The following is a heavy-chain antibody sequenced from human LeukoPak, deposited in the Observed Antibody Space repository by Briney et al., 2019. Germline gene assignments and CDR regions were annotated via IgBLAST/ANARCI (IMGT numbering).Heavy chain of an antibody. D-gene: IGHD1-26*01. V-gene: IGHV3-7*01. CDR2: IREDGGEK. J-gene: IGHJ3*01. CDR3: ARDKEKGSTSGSSFHL. CDR1: GFTFSSYE. Sequence: GGSLRLSCAASGFTFSSYEMNWVRRAPGKGLEWVANIREDGGEKYYVDSVKGRFTISRDNAKNSLYLQMNSLRAEDTGVYYCARDKEKGSTSGSSFHLWGQGTMVTVSS.